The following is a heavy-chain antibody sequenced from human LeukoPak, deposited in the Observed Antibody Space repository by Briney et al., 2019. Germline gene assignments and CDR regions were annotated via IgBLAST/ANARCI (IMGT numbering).Heavy chain of an antibody. D-gene: IGHD5-18*01. CDR3: ARGTIVPGYSYGHGAFDI. V-gene: IGHV4-39*07. Sequence: PSETLSLTCTVSGGSISSNGYYWDWIRQPPGKGLEWIGSIYYSGSTYYNPSLKSRVTISVDTPKNQFSLKLSSVTAADTAVYYCARGTIVPGYSYGHGAFDIWGQGTMVTVSS. CDR2: IYYSGST. CDR1: GGSISSNGYY. J-gene: IGHJ3*02.